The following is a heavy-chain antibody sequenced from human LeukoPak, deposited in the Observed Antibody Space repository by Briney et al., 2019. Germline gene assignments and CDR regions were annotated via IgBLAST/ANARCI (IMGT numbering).Heavy chain of an antibody. CDR2: IYTSGST. Sequence: TLSLACTVSGGSISSGSYYWSWIRQPAGKGLEWIGRIYTSGSTNYNPSLKSRVTISVDTSKNQFSLKLSSVTAADTAVYYCARAEGYDILTPDCDWGQGTLVTVSS. CDR1: GGSISSGSYY. V-gene: IGHV4-61*02. J-gene: IGHJ4*02. CDR3: ARAEGYDILTPDCD. D-gene: IGHD3-9*01.